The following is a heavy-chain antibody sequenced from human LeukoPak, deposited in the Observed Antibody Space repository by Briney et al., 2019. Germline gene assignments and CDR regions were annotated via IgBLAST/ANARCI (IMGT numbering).Heavy chain of an antibody. V-gene: IGHV4-34*01. CDR2: INHSGST. Sequence: SETLSLTCAVYGGSFSGYYWSWIRQPPGKGLEWIGEINHSGSTNYNPSLKSRVTISVDTSKNQFSLKLSSVTAADTAVYYCAGSKTRIQLWRRRNWFDPWGQGTLVTVSS. CDR1: GGSFSGYY. J-gene: IGHJ5*02. CDR3: AGSKTRIQLWRRRNWFDP. D-gene: IGHD5-18*01.